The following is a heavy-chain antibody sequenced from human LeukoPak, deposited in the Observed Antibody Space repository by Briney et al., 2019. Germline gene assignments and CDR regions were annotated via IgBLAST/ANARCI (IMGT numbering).Heavy chain of an antibody. J-gene: IGHJ4*02. V-gene: IGHV4-39*01. D-gene: IGHD2-2*01. CDR3: VRRGRGGGVVPAADLDY. CDR2: IYYSGST. Sequence: PSETLSLTCTVSGGSISSSSYYWGWIRQPPGKGLEWIGSIYYSGSTYYNPSLKSRVTISVDTSKNQFSLKLSSVTAADTAVYYCVRRGRGGGVVPAADLDYWGQGTLVTVSS. CDR1: GGSISSSSYY.